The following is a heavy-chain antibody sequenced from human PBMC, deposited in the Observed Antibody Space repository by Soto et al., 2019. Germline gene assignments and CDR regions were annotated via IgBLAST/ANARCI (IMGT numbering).Heavy chain of an antibody. V-gene: IGHV3-23*01. D-gene: IGHD1-26*01. CDR1: GFTFSTCA. CDR2: ISESGGSS. CDR3: ATGYSGIYYRYDC. J-gene: IGHJ4*02. Sequence: TGGSLRLSCPATGFTFSTCAMNWVRQAPGKGLEWVSTISESGGSSYYADSVKGRFAISRDNSKNTLYMQMNSLRAEDTAVYYCATGYSGIYYRYDCWGQGTLVTVSS.